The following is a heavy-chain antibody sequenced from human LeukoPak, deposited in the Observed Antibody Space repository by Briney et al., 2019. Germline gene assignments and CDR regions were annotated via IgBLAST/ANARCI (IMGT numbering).Heavy chain of an antibody. D-gene: IGHD6-19*01. CDR1: GGSISSNTYY. CDR3: ARDRGSSGWYPWYFDL. Sequence: SETLSLTCSVSGGSISSNTYYWGWIRQPPGKGLEWIANIYYSGSTYYNPSLKSRVTMSVDTSKNQFSLKLSSVTAADTAVYYCARDRGSSGWYPWYFDLWGRGTLVTVSS. CDR2: IYYSGST. V-gene: IGHV4-39*07. J-gene: IGHJ2*01.